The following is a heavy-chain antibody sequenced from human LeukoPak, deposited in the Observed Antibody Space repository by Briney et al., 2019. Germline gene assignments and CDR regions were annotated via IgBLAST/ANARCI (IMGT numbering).Heavy chain of an antibody. D-gene: IGHD6-13*01. Sequence: SETLSLTCSVSRGSISSSNWWSWVRQPPGKGLEWIGENYHSGSTNYNPSLKSRVTISVDKSKNQFSLKLSSVTAADTAVYYCARDISSSWYDAFDIWGQGTMVTVSS. CDR1: RGSISSSNW. CDR2: NYHSGST. CDR3: ARDISSSWYDAFDI. V-gene: IGHV4-4*02. J-gene: IGHJ3*02.